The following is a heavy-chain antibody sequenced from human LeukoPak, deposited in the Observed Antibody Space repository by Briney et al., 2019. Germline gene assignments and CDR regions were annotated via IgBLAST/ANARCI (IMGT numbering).Heavy chain of an antibody. D-gene: IGHD6-19*01. CDR1: GGSFSCYA. Sequence: AVNVSCKASGGSFSCYAISWVRPAPGQGLEWMGRIIPILGIANYAQEFQGRVTITADKSTSTAYMELNSLRSEATAVYYCARDRSSGWYEYWGQGTLVTVSS. V-gene: IGHV1-69*04. CDR3: ARDRSSGWYEY. J-gene: IGHJ4*02. CDR2: IIPILGIA.